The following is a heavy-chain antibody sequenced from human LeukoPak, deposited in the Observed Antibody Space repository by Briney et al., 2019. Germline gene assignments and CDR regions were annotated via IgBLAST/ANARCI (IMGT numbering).Heavy chain of an antibody. V-gene: IGHV3-23*01. CDR2: ISGSGGST. CDR1: GFTFSTYA. D-gene: IGHD6-13*01. J-gene: IGHJ4*02. CDR3: AKDRSFDLTYYFDY. Sequence: GGSLRLSCAASGFTFSTYAMSWVRQAPGKGLEGVSGISGSGGSTYYADSVKGRFTISRDNSKNTLYLQMNSLRAEDTAEYYCAKDRSFDLTYYFDYWAQGTLVTVSS.